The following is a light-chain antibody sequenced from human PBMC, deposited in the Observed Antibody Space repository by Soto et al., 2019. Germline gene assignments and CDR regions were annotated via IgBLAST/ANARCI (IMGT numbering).Light chain of an antibody. CDR2: DVS. CDR3: SSYTSTNTLIV. V-gene: IGLV2-14*01. J-gene: IGLJ2*01. CDR1: SSDIGFYNY. Sequence: LTQPASVSGSPGQSITISCTGTSSDIGFYNYVSWYQQHPGKAPKLMIFDVSNRPSGVSNRFSGSKSGNTASLTISGLQAEDEADYYCSSYTSTNTLIVFGGGTKVTVL.